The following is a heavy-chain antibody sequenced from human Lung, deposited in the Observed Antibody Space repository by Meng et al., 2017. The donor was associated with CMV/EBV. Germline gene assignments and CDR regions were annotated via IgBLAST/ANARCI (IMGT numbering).Heavy chain of an antibody. J-gene: IGHJ5*02. CDR3: ANDNIAAQANWFDP. CDR1: GGTFSSYA. CDR2: INPILGIA. V-gene: IGHV1-69*10. D-gene: IGHD6-13*01. Sequence: SVKVSCKASGGTFSSYAISWVRQAPGQGLEWMGGINPILGIANYAQKLQGRVTITADKSTSTAYMELSSLRSEDTAVYYCANDNIAAQANWFDPWGQGTXVTVSS.